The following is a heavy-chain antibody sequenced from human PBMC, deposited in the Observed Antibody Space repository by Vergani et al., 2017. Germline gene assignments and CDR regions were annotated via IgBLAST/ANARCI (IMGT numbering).Heavy chain of an antibody. V-gene: IGHV3-48*03. CDR3: ARGTYYDSSGYSG. J-gene: IGHJ6*02. Sequence: EVQLVESGGGLVQPGGSLRLSCAASGFTFSSHEMNWVRQAPGKGLEWVSYISSSGSTLYYADSVKGRFTISRDNAKNSLYLQMNSLRAEDTAVYYCARGTYYDSSGYSGWGQGTTVTVSS. CDR2: ISSSGSTL. D-gene: IGHD3-22*01. CDR1: GFTFSSHE.